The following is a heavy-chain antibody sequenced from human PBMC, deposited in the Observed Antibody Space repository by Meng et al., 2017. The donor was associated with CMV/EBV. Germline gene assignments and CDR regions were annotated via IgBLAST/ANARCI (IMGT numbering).Heavy chain of an antibody. D-gene: IGHD1-7*01. CDR1: GYTFTGYY. V-gene: IGHV1-2*02. CDR3: VTYIGNYINWYFDL. Sequence: QVQLVQPGAEVKKPGASVKVSCKASGYTFTGYYMHWVRQAPGQGLEWMGWINPNSGGTNYAQKFQGRVTMTRDTSISTAYMELSRLRSDDTAVYYCVTYIGNYINWYFDLWGRGTLVTVSS. J-gene: IGHJ2*01. CDR2: INPNSGGT.